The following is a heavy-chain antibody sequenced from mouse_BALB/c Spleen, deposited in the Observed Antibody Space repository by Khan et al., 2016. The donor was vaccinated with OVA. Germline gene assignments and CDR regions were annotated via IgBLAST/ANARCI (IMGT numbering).Heavy chain of an antibody. CDR1: GYSITSDYA. CDR3: ARDGSRYNYAMDY. V-gene: IGHV3-2*02. J-gene: IGHJ4*01. Sequence: VQLQQSGPGLVKPSQSLSLTCTVTGYSITSDYAWNWIRQFPGNKLEWMGYISYSGSTNYHPALKSRISITRDTSKNQFFLQLNSVTTEDTATYYCARDGSRYNYAMDYWGQGTSVTVSS. CDR2: ISYSGST. D-gene: IGHD2-3*01.